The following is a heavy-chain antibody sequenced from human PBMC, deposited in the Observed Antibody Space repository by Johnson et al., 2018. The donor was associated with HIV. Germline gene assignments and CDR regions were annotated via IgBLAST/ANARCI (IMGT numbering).Heavy chain of an antibody. CDR3: ATVWRNEGRHAFDI. J-gene: IGHJ3*02. CDR2: IKSDGSSI. CDR1: GFTFSNYW. D-gene: IGHD1-1*01. V-gene: IGHV3-74*02. Sequence: VQLVESGGGLVQPGGSLRLSCVVSGFTFSNYWMHWVRQAPAKGLVWVSRIKSDGSSINYADSVKGRFTISRDNAKNTLYLQMNSLRAEDTAVYFCATVWRNEGRHAFDIWGQGTMVTVSS.